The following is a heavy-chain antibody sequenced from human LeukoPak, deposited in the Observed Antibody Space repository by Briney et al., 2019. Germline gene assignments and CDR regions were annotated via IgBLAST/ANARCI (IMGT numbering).Heavy chain of an antibody. V-gene: IGHV1-8*03. CDR3: ASGTLRRVTIFGVVPYYYYMDV. CDR1: GYTFTSYD. D-gene: IGHD3-3*01. CDR2: MNPNSGNT. Sequence: ASVKVSCKASGYTFTSYDINWVRQATGQGLEWMGLMNPNSGNTGYAQKFQGRVTITRNTSISTAYMELSSLRSEDTAVYYCASGTLRRVTIFGVVPYYYYMDVWGKGTTVTVSS. J-gene: IGHJ6*03.